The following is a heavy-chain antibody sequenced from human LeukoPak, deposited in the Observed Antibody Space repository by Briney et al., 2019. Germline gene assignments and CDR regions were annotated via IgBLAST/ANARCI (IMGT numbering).Heavy chain of an antibody. D-gene: IGHD1-7*01. J-gene: IGHJ5*02. Sequence: PGGSLRLSCAASEFTFSSYGMSWVRQAPGKGLEWVSAISGSGGSTYYADSVKGRFTISRDNSKNTLYLQMNSLRAEDTAVYYCAKLTYSGITGTTPLDPWGQGTLVTVSS. CDR2: ISGSGGST. CDR1: EFTFSSYG. CDR3: AKLTYSGITGTTPLDP. V-gene: IGHV3-23*01.